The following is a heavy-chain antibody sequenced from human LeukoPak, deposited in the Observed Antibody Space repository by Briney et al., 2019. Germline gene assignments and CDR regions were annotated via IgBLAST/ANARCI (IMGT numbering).Heavy chain of an antibody. V-gene: IGHV4-4*02. CDR1: GASTSSSNW. D-gene: IGHD5-18*01. J-gene: IGHJ4*02. CDR2: IYHSGST. CDR3: ARREIGGFNYGLFDY. Sequence: PSETLSLTCAVSGASTSSSNWWSWVRQPPGKGLEWIGDIYHSGSTNYNPSLKSRVTMSVDKSNSQFSLRLSSVTAADTAVYYCARREIGGFNYGLFDYWGQGTLVTVSS.